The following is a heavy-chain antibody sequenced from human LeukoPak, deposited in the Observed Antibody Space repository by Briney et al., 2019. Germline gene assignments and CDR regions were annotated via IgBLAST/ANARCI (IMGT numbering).Heavy chain of an antibody. J-gene: IGHJ4*02. V-gene: IGHV3-9*01. CDR2: ISWNSAYI. Sequence: GGSLRLSCAASGFIFDDYAMHWVRQAPGEGLEWVSGISWNSAYIGYADSVKGRFTISRDNAKNTLYLQMNSLRAEDTAVYYCASPHPNCSSTSCYLFDYWGQGTLVTVSS. CDR1: GFIFDDYA. CDR3: ASPHPNCSSTSCYLFDY. D-gene: IGHD2-2*01.